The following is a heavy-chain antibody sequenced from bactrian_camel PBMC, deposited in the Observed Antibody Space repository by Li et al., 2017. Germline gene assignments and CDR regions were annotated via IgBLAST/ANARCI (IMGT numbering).Heavy chain of an antibody. CDR1: GRIPGMAF. CDR3: ARSRFVFRGCDLSTSGYYY. D-gene: IGHD5*01. Sequence: HVQLVESGGGSVQAGGSLTLSCTALGRIPGMAFMAWFRQAPGKEREAVAGISTLDGASYYSDSVKDRFALVHYGRNKTLYLEMNSLKPEDSAMYYCARSRFVFRGCDLSTSGYYYGGQGTQVTVS. V-gene: IGHV3S54*01. J-gene: IGHJ4*01. CDR2: ISTLDGAS.